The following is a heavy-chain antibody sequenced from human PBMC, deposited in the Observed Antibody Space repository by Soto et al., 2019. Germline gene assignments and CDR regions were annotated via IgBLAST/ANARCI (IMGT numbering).Heavy chain of an antibody. V-gene: IGHV3-23*01. CDR1: GFNFNDAY. J-gene: IGHJ4*02. CDR3: AKLNSSTFDY. CDR2: ISGSGGST. D-gene: IGHD6-13*01. Sequence: GGSLRLSCAASGFNFNDAYMTWVRQAPGKGLEWVSAISGSGGSTYYADSVKGRFTISRDNSKNTLYLQMNSLRAEDTAVYYCAKLNSSTFDYWGQGTLVTVSS.